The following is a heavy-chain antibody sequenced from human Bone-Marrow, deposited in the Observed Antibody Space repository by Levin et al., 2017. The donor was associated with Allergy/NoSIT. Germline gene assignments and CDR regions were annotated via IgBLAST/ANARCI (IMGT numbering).Heavy chain of an antibody. V-gene: IGHV3-9*01. Sequence: SLKISCAASGFTFGDHGMHWVRQVPGKGLEWVSGITSSSGTIGYADSVKGRFTISRDNAKNSLFLQLNSLRPEDTALYYCARDMAAEADYGMDVWGQGTAVTVSS. D-gene: IGHD6-13*01. CDR3: ARDMAAEADYGMDV. CDR1: GFTFGDHG. CDR2: ITSSSGTI. J-gene: IGHJ6*02.